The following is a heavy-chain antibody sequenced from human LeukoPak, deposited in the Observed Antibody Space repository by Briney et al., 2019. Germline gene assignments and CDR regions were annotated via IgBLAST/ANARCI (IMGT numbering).Heavy chain of an antibody. CDR2: ITGSSNTI. D-gene: IGHD1-26*01. Sequence: GGSLRLSCAASGFTFSSYTVNWVRQAPGKGLEWISSITGSSNTILYADSVKGRFTISRDNAKNSLYLQMNNLRAEDTAVCYCARGGELLRPADYWGQGALVTVSS. J-gene: IGHJ4*02. CDR1: GFTFSSYT. V-gene: IGHV3-21*01. CDR3: ARGGELLRPADY.